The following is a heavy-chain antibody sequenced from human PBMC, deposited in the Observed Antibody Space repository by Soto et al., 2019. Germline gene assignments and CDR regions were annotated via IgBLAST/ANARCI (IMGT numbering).Heavy chain of an antibody. J-gene: IGHJ3*02. CDR1: GFTFSSYA. Sequence: HPGGSLRLSCAASGFTFSSYAMSWVRQAPGKGLEWVSAISGSGGSTYYADSVKGRFTISRDNSKNTLYLQMNSLRAEDTAVYYCAKDTSIVGATINPFDIWGQGTMVTVSS. V-gene: IGHV3-23*01. D-gene: IGHD1-26*01. CDR3: AKDTSIVGATINPFDI. CDR2: ISGSGGST.